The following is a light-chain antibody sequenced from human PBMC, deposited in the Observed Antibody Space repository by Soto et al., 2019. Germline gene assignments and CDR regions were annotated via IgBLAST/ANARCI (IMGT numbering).Light chain of an antibody. CDR2: GAS. J-gene: IGKJ2*01. CDR1: QSVSSSY. Sequence: EIVLTQSPGTLSLSPGERATLSCRASQSVSSSYLAWYQQKPGQAPRLLISGASSRATGIPDRFSASGSGTDFTLTISRLEPEDFAVYYCQQYGSSPYTFGQGTKLEIK. V-gene: IGKV3-20*01. CDR3: QQYGSSPYT.